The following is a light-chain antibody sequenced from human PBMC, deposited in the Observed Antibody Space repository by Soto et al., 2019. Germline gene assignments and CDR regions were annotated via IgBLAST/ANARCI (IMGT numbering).Light chain of an antibody. V-gene: IGKV4-1*01. J-gene: IGKJ4*01. CDR3: QQYYSTPLT. Sequence: DIVMTQSPDSLAVSLGERATINCKSSQSVLYSSNNKNYLAWYQQKPGQPPKLLIYWASTRESGVPDRFSGSGYGTDFTLNISSLQAEDVAVYYCQQYYSTPLTCGGGTKVEIK. CDR2: WAS. CDR1: QSVLYSSNNKNY.